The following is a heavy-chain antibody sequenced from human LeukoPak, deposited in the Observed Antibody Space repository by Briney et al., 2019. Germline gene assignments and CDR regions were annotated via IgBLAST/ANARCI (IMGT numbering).Heavy chain of an antibody. J-gene: IGHJ6*02. D-gene: IGHD1-26*01. CDR1: GGTFSSYA. Sequence: SVKVSCKASGGTFSSYAISWVRQAPGQGLEWMGGIIPIFGTANYAQKFQGRVTITADESTSTAYMELSSLRSEDTAVCYCARGPYSGSYFYGHYYYGMDVWGQGTTVTVFS. V-gene: IGHV1-69*01. CDR3: ARGPYSGSYFYGHYYYGMDV. CDR2: IIPIFGTA.